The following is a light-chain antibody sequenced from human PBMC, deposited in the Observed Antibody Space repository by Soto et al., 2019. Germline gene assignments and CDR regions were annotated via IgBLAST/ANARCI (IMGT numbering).Light chain of an antibody. V-gene: IGLV7-43*01. CDR3: LFSYGDVWV. Sequence: QTVVTQEPSLTVSPGGTVTLTCASSTGAVTSGYYPNWFQQKHGQSPRALIYRTSNRYSWTPARFSGSLLGDKAALTLSGVQPEDEAEYYCLFSYGDVWVFGGGTKLTVL. J-gene: IGLJ3*02. CDR2: RTS. CDR1: TGAVTSGYY.